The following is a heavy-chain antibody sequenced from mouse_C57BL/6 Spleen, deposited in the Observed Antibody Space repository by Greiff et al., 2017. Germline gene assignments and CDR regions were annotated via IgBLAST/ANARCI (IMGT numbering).Heavy chain of an antibody. D-gene: IGHD2-4*01. CDR3: ARDREIYYDYDGFAY. CDR1: GYSITSGYY. V-gene: IGHV3-6*01. CDR2: ISYDGSN. Sequence: DVKLQESGPGLVKPSQSLSLTCSVTGYSITSGYYWNWIRQFPGNKLEWMGYISYDGSNNYNPSLKNRISITRDTSKNQFFLKLNSVTTEDTATYYCARDREIYYDYDGFAYWGQGTLVTVSA. J-gene: IGHJ3*01.